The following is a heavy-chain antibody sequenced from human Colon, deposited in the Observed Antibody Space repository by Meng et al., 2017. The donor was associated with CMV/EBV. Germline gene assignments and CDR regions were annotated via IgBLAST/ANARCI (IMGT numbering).Heavy chain of an antibody. CDR3: AGRWI. J-gene: IGHJ4*02. Sequence: GESLKISCAASGLIFRKLTMRWLRQVPGKGLEWVADISGDEREIYYVDSVKGRFTVSRDNAKDLVFLQMNSRRVEDTGVYYCAGRWIWGPGALVTVSS. D-gene: IGHD1-1*01. CDR2: ISGDEREI. CDR1: GLIFRKLT. V-gene: IGHV3-7*01.